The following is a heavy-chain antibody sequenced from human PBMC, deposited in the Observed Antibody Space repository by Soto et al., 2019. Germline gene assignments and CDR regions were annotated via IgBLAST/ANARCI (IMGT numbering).Heavy chain of an antibody. CDR3: AKDSRYGNPSSYSWFDP. CDR2: ISGSGDDT. D-gene: IGHD4-4*01. Sequence: PGGSLRLSCAASGFTFSNYAMNWVRQVPGKGLEWVSRISGSGDDTYYADSVKGRFTISRDNPKNTLDLQMNSLRTEDTAVYYCAKDSRYGNPSSYSWFDPWSQGTLVTVSS. J-gene: IGHJ5*02. CDR1: GFTFSNYA. V-gene: IGHV3-23*01.